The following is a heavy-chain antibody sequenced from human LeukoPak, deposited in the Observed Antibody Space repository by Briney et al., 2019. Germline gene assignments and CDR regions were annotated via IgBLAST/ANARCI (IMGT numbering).Heavy chain of an antibody. CDR3: ARVGVDSSGYHPFDY. CDR1: GYTFTSYY. Sequence: ASVKVSCKASGYTFTSYYMHWVRQAPGQGLEWMGIINPSGGSTSYAQKFQGRVTMTRDMSTSTVYMELSSLRSEDTAVYYCARVGVDSSGYHPFDYWGQGTPVTVSS. D-gene: IGHD3-22*01. J-gene: IGHJ4*02. CDR2: INPSGGST. V-gene: IGHV1-46*01.